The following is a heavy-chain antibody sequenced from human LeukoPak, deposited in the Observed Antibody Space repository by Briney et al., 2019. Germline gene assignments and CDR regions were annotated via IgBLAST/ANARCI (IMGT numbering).Heavy chain of an antibody. D-gene: IGHD5-18*01. CDR2: IWYDGSKT. CDR3: AREVTLRLGYWFDP. J-gene: IGHJ5*02. V-gene: IGHV3-33*01. Sequence: GGSLRLSCAASGFAFSNHGMHWVRQAPGKGLEWMAVIWYDGSKTYYADSVKGRFTISRDNFKNTVYLQGSSLRAEDTAVYYCAREVTLRLGYWFDPWGQGTLVTVSS. CDR1: GFAFSNHG.